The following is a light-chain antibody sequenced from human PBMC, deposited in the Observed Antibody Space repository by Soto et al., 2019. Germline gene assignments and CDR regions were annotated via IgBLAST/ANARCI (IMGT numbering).Light chain of an antibody. CDR1: QSVTNNY. V-gene: IGKV3-20*01. CDR3: QQYGTSPRT. CDR2: GVS. J-gene: IGKJ1*01. Sequence: ESVLTQSPGTLSLSPGERATLSCRATQSVTNNYFAWYQQKPGQSPRLLIYGVSSRATDIPDRFSGSGSGTDFTLTISRLEPEDFVVYFCQQYGTSPRTFGQGTKVEIK.